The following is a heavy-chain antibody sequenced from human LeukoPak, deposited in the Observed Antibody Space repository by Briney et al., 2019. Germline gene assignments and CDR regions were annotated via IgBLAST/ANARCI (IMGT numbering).Heavy chain of an antibody. Sequence: NPGGSLRLSCTASGFTFSSYSMNWVRQAPGKGLEWVSSISSSSSYIYYADSVKGRFTISRDNAKNSLYLQMNSLRAEDTAVYYCARDRCEYCSSYDAFDIWGQGTMVTVSS. CDR2: ISSSSSYI. D-gene: IGHD2-2*01. CDR1: GFTFSSYS. CDR3: ARDRCEYCSSYDAFDI. V-gene: IGHV3-21*01. J-gene: IGHJ3*02.